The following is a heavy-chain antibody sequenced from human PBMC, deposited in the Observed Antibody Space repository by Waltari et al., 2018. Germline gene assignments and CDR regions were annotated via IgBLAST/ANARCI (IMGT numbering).Heavy chain of an antibody. CDR1: GLGVRTSY. J-gene: IGHJ4*02. CDR3: ASGNLESSGYYNF. Sequence: EVQLVQSGGGLMQPGVSLRLSCAASGLGVRTSYMAWVRRGPGKGLEWVSLLYSSGDTHYADSVTGRFTVSRDDSHNTLFLQMSGLRAEDTAVYYCASGNLESSGYYNFWGQGTLVTVSS. CDR2: LYSSGDT. D-gene: IGHD5-12*01. V-gene: IGHV3-53*01.